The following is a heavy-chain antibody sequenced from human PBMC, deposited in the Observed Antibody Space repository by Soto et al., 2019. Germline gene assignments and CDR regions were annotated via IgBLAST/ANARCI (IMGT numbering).Heavy chain of an antibody. J-gene: IGHJ4*02. CDR2: FDPEDGET. Sequence: GASVKVSCKVSGYTLTELSMHWVRQAPGKGLEWMGGFDPEDGETIYAQKFQGRVTMTEDTSTDTAYMELSSLRSEDTAVYYCATGNAINWNYVAAFDYWGQGTLVTVSS. CDR3: ATGNAINWNYVAAFDY. V-gene: IGHV1-24*01. CDR1: GYTLTELS. D-gene: IGHD1-7*01.